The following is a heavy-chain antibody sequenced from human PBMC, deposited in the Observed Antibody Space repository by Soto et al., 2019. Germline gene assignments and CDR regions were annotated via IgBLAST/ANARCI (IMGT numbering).Heavy chain of an antibody. V-gene: IGHV1-18*01. D-gene: IGHD3-10*01. J-gene: IGHJ4*02. CDR2: INSYNGNT. Sequence: QVQLVQSGAEVKKPGASVKVSCKASGYIFINYGISWVRQAPGQGPEWMGWINSYNGNTNSAQKLQSRVTMTTDTSTNTAYMELRSLTADDTAVYYCARSAGVVDGDDYWGQGTLVTVSS. CDR1: GYIFINYG. CDR3: ARSAGVVDGDDY.